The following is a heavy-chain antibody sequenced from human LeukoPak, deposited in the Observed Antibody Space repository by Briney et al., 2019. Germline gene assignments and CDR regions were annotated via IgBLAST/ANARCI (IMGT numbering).Heavy chain of an antibody. Sequence: ASVKVSCKASGSTFSSYAISWVRQAPGQGLEWMGGIIPIFGTANYAQKFQGRVTITTDESTSTAYMELSSLRSEDTAVYYCARAGCCGSYSWFDPWGQGTLVTVSS. D-gene: IGHD1-26*01. V-gene: IGHV1-69*05. CDR3: ARAGCCGSYSWFDP. CDR2: IIPIFGTA. J-gene: IGHJ5*02. CDR1: GSTFSSYA.